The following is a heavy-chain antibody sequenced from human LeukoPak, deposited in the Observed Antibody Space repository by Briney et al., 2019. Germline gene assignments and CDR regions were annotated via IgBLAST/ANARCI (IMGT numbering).Heavy chain of an antibody. CDR2: INPNSGGT. V-gene: IGHV1-2*02. CDR1: GYTFTGYY. D-gene: IGHD1-14*01. J-gene: IGHJ4*02. Sequence: ASVKVSCKASGYTFTGYYTHWVRQAPGQGLEWMGWINPNSGGTNYAQKFQGRVTMTRDTSISTAYRELSRLRSDDTAVYYCAREVSNQTEYYFDYWGQGTLVTVSS. CDR3: AREVSNQTEYYFDY.